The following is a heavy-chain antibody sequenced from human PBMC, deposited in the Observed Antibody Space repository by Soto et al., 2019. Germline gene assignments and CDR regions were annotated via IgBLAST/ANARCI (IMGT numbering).Heavy chain of an antibody. CDR2: IIPIFGTA. CDR3: ARGYCGGDCWYFDY. D-gene: IGHD2-21*02. V-gene: IGHV1-69*13. J-gene: IGHJ4*02. Sequence: GASVKVSCKASGGTFSSYAISWVRQAPGQGLEWMGGIIPIFGTANYAQKFQGRVTITADESTSTAYMELSSLRSEDTVVYYCARGYCGGDCWYFDYWGQGTLVTVSS. CDR1: GGTFSSYA.